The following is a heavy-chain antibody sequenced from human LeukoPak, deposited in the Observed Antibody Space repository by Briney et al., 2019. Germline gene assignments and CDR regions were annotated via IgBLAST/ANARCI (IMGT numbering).Heavy chain of an antibody. CDR2: IYSGGST. V-gene: IGHV3-53*01. Sequence: PGGSLRLSCAASGFTVGSNYMSWVRQAPGKGLEWVSVIYSGGSTYYADSVKGRFTISRDNSKNTLYLQMNSLRAEDTAVYYCARNGSCSAFDYWGQGTLVTVSS. D-gene: IGHD2-15*01. J-gene: IGHJ4*02. CDR3: ARNGSCSAFDY. CDR1: GFTVGSNY.